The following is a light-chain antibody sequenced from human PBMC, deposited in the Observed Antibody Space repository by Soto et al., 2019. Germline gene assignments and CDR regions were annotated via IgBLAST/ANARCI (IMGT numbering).Light chain of an antibody. Sequence: EIVLTQSPATLSLSPGERATLSCRASQSVSSYLAWYQQKPGQAPRLLIYDASTRATGIPARFSGSGSGTDFTLTISSLEPEDFAVYCCQQRSNWPKTFGGGTKVEIK. CDR2: DAS. V-gene: IGKV3-11*01. J-gene: IGKJ4*02. CDR3: QQRSNWPKT. CDR1: QSVSSY.